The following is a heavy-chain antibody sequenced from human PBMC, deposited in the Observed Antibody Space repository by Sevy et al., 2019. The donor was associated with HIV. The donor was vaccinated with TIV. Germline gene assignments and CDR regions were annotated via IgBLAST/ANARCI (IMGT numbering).Heavy chain of an antibody. CDR2: ISSSNSYI. CDR1: GFTFSSYN. D-gene: IGHD6-19*01. CDR3: ARDTFGIAVADY. Sequence: GGSLRLSCAASGFTFSSYNMNWVRQAPGKGLEWVSSISSSNSYIYYADSVKGRFTISRDIAKNSLYLQMNSLRAEDTAVYYCARDTFGIAVADYWGQGPLVTVSS. V-gene: IGHV3-21*01. J-gene: IGHJ4*02.